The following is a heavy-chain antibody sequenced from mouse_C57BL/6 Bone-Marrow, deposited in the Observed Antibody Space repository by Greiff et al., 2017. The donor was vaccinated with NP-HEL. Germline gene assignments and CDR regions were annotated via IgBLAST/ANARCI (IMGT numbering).Heavy chain of an antibody. Sequence: QVQLKESGPELVKPGASVKLSCKASGYTFTSYWMHWVKQRPGRGLEWIGRIDPNSGGTKYNEKFKSKATLTVDKPSSTAYMQLSSLTSEDSAVYYCARKEIYYDYWYFDVWGTGTTVTVSS. J-gene: IGHJ1*03. CDR1: GYTFTSYW. CDR2: IDPNSGGT. D-gene: IGHD2-4*01. V-gene: IGHV1-72*01. CDR3: ARKEIYYDYWYFDV.